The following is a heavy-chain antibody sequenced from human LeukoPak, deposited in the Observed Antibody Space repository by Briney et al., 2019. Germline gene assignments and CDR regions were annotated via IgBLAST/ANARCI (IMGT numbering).Heavy chain of an antibody. CDR3: ARKSASGNYPLNY. CDR2: ITSSGRYI. Sequence: PGGSLRLSCAASGFTFSSYSMNWVRQAPGKGLEWVSSITSSGRYIYYADSVKGRFTISRDNAKNTVFLQMSSLRAEDTALYYCARKSASGNYPLNYWGQGTLVTVSS. CDR1: GFTFSSYS. J-gene: IGHJ4*02. V-gene: IGHV3-21*04. D-gene: IGHD3-10*01.